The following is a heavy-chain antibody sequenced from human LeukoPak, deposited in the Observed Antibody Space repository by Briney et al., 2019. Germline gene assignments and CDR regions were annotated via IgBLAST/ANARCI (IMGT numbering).Heavy chain of an antibody. CDR3: ARGGGYCGGDCYGIDY. D-gene: IGHD2-21*01. CDR2: INTDGSDT. J-gene: IGHJ4*02. CDR1: EFTFSNYW. V-gene: IGHV3-74*01. Sequence: GGSLRLSCAASEFTFSNYWMHWVRQAPGKALVWVSHINTDGSDTNYADSVKGRFTISRDNAKNTLYLQMNSLRVEDTAVYYCARGGGYCGGDCYGIDYWGQGALVTVSS.